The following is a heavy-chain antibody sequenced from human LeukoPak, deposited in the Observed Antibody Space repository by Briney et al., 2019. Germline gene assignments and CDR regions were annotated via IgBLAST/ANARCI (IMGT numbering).Heavy chain of an antibody. D-gene: IGHD4-17*01. CDR2: IYPNSGGT. CDR1: GYTFSGHY. Sequence: ASVKVSCKASGYTFSGHYIHGVRQAPGQGLEWMGWIYPNSGGTNYAQKFQGRVTITRVTSATTAYMELSRLRSDDTAVYYCARVVGFGDYPFDYWGQGTLVTVSS. CDR3: ARVVGFGDYPFDY. V-gene: IGHV1-2*02. J-gene: IGHJ4*02.